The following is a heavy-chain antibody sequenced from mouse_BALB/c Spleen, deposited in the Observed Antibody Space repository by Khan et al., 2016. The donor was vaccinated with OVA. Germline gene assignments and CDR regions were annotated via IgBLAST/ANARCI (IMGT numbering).Heavy chain of an antibody. D-gene: IGHD2-10*02. Sequence: VQLQQSGAELVRPGASVTLSCKASGYTFTDYEMHWVKQTPVHGLEWIGAIDPETGGTAYNQKFKGKATLTEDKSSSKPYMELRSLTSEDSAAYYCTEYGNYVWYFDVWGAGTTVTVSS. V-gene: IGHV1-15*01. CDR1: GYTFTDYE. CDR3: TEYGNYVWYFDV. J-gene: IGHJ1*01. CDR2: IDPETGGT.